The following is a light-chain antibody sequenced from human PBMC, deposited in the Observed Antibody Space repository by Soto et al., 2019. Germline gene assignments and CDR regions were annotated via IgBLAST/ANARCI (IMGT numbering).Light chain of an antibody. V-gene: IGLV2-8*01. CDR3: SSYAGRLV. J-gene: IGLJ2*01. CDR1: SSDVGGYNS. CDR2: EVS. Sequence: QSVLTQPPSASGSPGQSVTISCTGTSSDVGGYNSVSWYQQHPGKAPRLMIYEVSKRPSGVPDRFSGSKSGSTASLTVSGLQAEDEADYYCSSYAGRLVFGGGTKVTVL.